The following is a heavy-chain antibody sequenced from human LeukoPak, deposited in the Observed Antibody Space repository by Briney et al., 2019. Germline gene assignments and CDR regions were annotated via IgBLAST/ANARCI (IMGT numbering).Heavy chain of an antibody. V-gene: IGHV3-23*01. CDR2: ISGSGGST. D-gene: IGHD1-26*01. CDR3: AKGVGTKLRYYFDY. Sequence: GGSLRLSCAASGFTFSSYAMTWVRQAPGKGLEWVSAISGSGGSTYYADSVKGRFTISRDSSKNTMNLQMDSLRAEDTAVYYCAKGVGTKLRYYFDYWGQGFLVTVSS. J-gene: IGHJ4*02. CDR1: GFTFSSYA.